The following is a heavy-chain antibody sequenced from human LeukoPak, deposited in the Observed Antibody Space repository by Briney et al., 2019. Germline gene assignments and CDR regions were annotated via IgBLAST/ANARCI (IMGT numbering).Heavy chain of an antibody. CDR2: INTDSGGS. CDR3: ARDMTGGIWARATSFDH. CDR1: GYTFSAFY. Sequence: ASVKVSCKTSGYTFSAFYMHWVRQAPGQGPEWMGWINTDSGGSEYAQKFQGRVTFTSDTSSTTIYMEVRSLKSDDTAVYYCARDMTGGIWARATSFDHWGQGTLVTVSS. D-gene: IGHD1-14*01. J-gene: IGHJ4*02. V-gene: IGHV1-2*02.